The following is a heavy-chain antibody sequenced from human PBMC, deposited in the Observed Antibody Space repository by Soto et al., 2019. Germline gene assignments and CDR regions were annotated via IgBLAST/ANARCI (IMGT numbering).Heavy chain of an antibody. CDR2: INPSGGST. J-gene: IGHJ5*02. D-gene: IGHD2-2*01. Sequence: GASVKVSCKASGYSFTSYYMHWVRQDPGQGLEWMGIINPSGGSTSYAQKFQGRVTMTRDTSTSTVYMELSSLRSEDTAVYYCARDPSPIVVVPAAIRNWFDPWGQGTLVTVSS. CDR3: ARDPSPIVVVPAAIRNWFDP. V-gene: IGHV1-46*03. CDR1: GYSFTSYY.